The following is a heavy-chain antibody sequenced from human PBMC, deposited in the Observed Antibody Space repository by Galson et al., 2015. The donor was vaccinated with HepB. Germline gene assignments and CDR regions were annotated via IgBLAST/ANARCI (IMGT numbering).Heavy chain of an antibody. CDR1: GFTFSSYS. CDR3: ARVGAIAARYFDY. CDR2: ISSSSSYI. V-gene: IGHV3-21*01. D-gene: IGHD6-6*01. J-gene: IGHJ4*02. Sequence: SLRLSCAASGFTFSSYSMNWVRQAPGKGLEWVSSISSSSSYIYYADSVKGRFTISRDNAKNSLYLQMNSLRAEDTAVYYCARVGAIAARYFDYWGQGTLVTVSS.